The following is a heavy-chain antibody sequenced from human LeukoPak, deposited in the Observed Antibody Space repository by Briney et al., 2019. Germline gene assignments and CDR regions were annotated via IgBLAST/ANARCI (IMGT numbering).Heavy chain of an antibody. CDR1: RFIFSNYE. V-gene: IGHV3-21*01. J-gene: IGHJ2*01. CDR3: ARDRRWYFDL. CDR2: ISSSSSYI. Sequence: GGSLRLSCAASRFIFSNYEMNWVRQAPGKGLEWVSSISSSSSYIYYADSVKGRFTISRDNAKNSLYLQMNSLRAEDTAVYYCARDRRWYFDLWGRGTLVTVSS.